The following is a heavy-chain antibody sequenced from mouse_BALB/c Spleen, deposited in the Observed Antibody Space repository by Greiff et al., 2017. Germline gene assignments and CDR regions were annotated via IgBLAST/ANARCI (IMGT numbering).Heavy chain of an antibody. CDR2: INSNGGST. CDR3: AREVSYYYAMDY. Sequence: EVQRVESGGGLVQPGGSLKLSCAASGFTFSSYGMSWVRQTPDKRLELVATINSNGGSTYYPDSVKGRFTISRDNAKNTLYLQMSSLKSEDTAMYYCAREVSYYYAMDYWGQGTSVTVSS. V-gene: IGHV5-6-3*01. J-gene: IGHJ4*01. CDR1: GFTFSSYG.